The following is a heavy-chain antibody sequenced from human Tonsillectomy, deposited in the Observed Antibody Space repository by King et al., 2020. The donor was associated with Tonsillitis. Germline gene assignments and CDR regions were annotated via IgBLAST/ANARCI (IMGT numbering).Heavy chain of an antibody. D-gene: IGHD6-19*01. CDR3: ARQGSSGRYADVAFAI. CDR1: GGSISSSSYY. CDR2: IYYSGST. V-gene: IGHV4-39*01. Sequence: QLQESGPGLVKPSETLSLTCTVSGGSISSSSYYWGWIRQPPGKGPEWIGTIYYSGSTYYNPSLKSRVTISVDTSKNQVSLKLSSATAADTAMYYCARQGSSGRYADVAFAIWGQGTMVTVSS. J-gene: IGHJ3*02.